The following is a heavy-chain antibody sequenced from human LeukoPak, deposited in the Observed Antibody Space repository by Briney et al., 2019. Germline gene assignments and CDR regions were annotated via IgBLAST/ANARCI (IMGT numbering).Heavy chain of an antibody. V-gene: IGHV3-30*18. CDR2: ISYDGSNK. J-gene: IGHJ4*02. CDR3: AKERSAAGPFDY. CDR1: GFTFSSYG. Sequence: GGSLRLSCAASGFTFSSYGMHWVRQAPGKGLEWVAVISYDGSNKYYADSVKGRFTISRDNSKNTLYLQMNGLRAEDTAVYYCAKERSAAGPFDYWGQGTLVTVSS. D-gene: IGHD6-13*01.